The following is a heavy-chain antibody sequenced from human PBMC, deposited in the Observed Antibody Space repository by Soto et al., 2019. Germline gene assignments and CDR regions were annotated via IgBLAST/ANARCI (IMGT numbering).Heavy chain of an antibody. V-gene: IGHV4-59*01. CDR2: IYYSGST. CDR3: ARVGDILTGNDY. CDR1: GGSISSYY. J-gene: IGHJ4*02. D-gene: IGHD3-9*01. Sequence: SXTLSLTCTVSGGSISSYYWSWIRQPPVKGLEWIGYIYYSGSTNYNPSLKSRVTISVDTSKNQFSLKLSSVTAADTAVYYCARVGDILTGNDYWGQGTLVTVSS.